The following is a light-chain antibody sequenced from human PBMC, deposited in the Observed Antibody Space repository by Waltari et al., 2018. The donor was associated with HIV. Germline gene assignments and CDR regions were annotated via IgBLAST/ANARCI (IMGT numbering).Light chain of an antibody. CDR1: GSNIGTRP. CDR2: RSD. Sequence: QSVLTQPPSASGPPGQRVTISCSGSGSNIGTRPVNWYQQLAGSAPKLHIYRSDLRPSGVPDRFSGSKSATSASLAISGLQSEDEATYYCASWDDSLNGVIFGGGTELTVL. CDR3: ASWDDSLNGVI. V-gene: IGLV1-44*01. J-gene: IGLJ2*01.